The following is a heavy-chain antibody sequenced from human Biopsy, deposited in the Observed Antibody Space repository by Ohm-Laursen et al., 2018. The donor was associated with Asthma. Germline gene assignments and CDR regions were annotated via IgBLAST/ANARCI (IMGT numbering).Heavy chain of an antibody. V-gene: IGHV3-53*01. CDR2: IYSGGTS. J-gene: IGHJ4*02. D-gene: IGHD6-19*01. Sequence: SLRLSCAASGFAVSRDHMFWVRQAPGKGLEWVSVIYSGGTSHTADSVRGRFTISRDYSKNTLYLQMHSLRAEDTAAYYCARGDSSGWSHYYFDYWGQGTLATVSS. CDR3: ARGDSSGWSHYYFDY. CDR1: GFAVSRDH.